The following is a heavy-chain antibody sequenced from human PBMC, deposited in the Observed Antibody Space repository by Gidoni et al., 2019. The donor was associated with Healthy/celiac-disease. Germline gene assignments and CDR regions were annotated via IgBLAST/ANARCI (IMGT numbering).Heavy chain of an antibody. Sequence: QVQLQESGPGLVKPSETLSLTCTVSGGSISSYYWSWIRQPPGKGLEWIGYIYYSGSTNYNPSLKSRVTISVDTSKNQFSLKLSSVTAADTAVYYCARSGQFDAFDIWGQGTMVTVSS. CDR2: IYYSGST. CDR3: ARSGQFDAFDI. V-gene: IGHV4-59*01. J-gene: IGHJ3*02. CDR1: GGSISSYY.